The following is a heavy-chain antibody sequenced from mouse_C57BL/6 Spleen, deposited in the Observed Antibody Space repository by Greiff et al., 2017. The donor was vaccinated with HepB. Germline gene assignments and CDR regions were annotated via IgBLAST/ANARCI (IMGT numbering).Heavy chain of an antibody. D-gene: IGHD3-2*02. Sequence: QVQLQQPGAELVKPGASVKLSCKASGYTFTSYWMPWVKQRPGRGLEWIGRIDPNSGGTKYNEKFKSKATLTVDKPSSTAYMQRSSLTSEDSAVYYCAVDSSGYPYYVDYWGQGTTLTVSS. V-gene: IGHV1-72*01. CDR1: GYTFTSYW. CDR3: AVDSSGYPYYVDY. J-gene: IGHJ2*01. CDR2: IDPNSGGT.